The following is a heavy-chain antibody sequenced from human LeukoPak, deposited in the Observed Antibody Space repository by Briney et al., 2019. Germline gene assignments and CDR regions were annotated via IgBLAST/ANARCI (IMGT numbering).Heavy chain of an antibody. D-gene: IGHD6-13*01. CDR3: ATDLADATYGFDI. Sequence: SVKVSCKTSGGTFSNYAICWVRQAPGQGLEWVGGIIPILGTSNSAEKFQGRLTVTTDEFTGTAYMELSTLRSEDTAVYYCATDLADATYGFDIWGQGTMVTVSS. CDR1: GGTFSNYA. J-gene: IGHJ3*02. CDR2: IIPILGTS. V-gene: IGHV1-69*05.